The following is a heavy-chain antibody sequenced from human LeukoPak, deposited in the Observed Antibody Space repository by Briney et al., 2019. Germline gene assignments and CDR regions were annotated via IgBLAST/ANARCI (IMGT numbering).Heavy chain of an antibody. CDR1: GGSISSGGYY. V-gene: IGHV4-31*03. CDR3: ASGDERYFDY. CDR2: IYYSGST. J-gene: IGHJ4*02. Sequence: SQTQSLTCTVSGGSISSGGYYWSWIRQHPGKGLEWIGYIYYSGSTYYNPSLKSRVTISVDTSKNQFSLKLSSVTAADTAVYYCASGDERYFDYWGQGTLVTVSS.